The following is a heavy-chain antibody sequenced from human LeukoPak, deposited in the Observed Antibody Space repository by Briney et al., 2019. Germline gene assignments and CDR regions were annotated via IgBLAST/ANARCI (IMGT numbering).Heavy chain of an antibody. CDR3: AKPHYYDSSGYWFDY. J-gene: IGHJ4*02. V-gene: IGHV3-43D*03. CDR1: GLTFSSYW. D-gene: IGHD3-22*01. Sequence: GGSLRLSCAASGLTFSSYWMSWVRQAPGKGLEWVSLISWDGGSTYYADSVKGRFTISRDNSKNSLYLQMNSLRAEDTALYYCAKPHYYDSSGYWFDYWGQGTLVTVSS. CDR2: ISWDGGST.